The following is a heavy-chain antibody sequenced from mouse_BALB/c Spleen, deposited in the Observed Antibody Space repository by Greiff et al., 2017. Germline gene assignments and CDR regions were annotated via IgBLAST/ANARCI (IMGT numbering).Heavy chain of an antibody. Sequence: DVQLVESGGGLVKPGGSLKLSCAASGFTFSSYAMSWVRQSPEKRLEWVAEISSGGSYTYYPDTVTGRFTISRDNAKNTLYLEMSSLRSEDTAMYYCARDGDGSSYYAMDYWGQGTSVTVSS. CDR2: ISSGGSYT. CDR3: ARDGDGSSYYAMDY. D-gene: IGHD1-1*01. CDR1: GFTFSSYA. V-gene: IGHV5-9-4*01. J-gene: IGHJ4*01.